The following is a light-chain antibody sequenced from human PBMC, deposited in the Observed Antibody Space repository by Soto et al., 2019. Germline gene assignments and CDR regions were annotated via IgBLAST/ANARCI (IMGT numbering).Light chain of an antibody. V-gene: IGKV3-20*01. CDR1: QSVGRY. Sequence: EIVMTQSPGTLSVSPGERATLSCRASQSVGRYLAWYQQRPGQAPRLLIYDSSNRVTGIPARFSGNGSGTDFSLTISRLDPEDFAVYYCKQYSSSPITFGQGTRLEIK. J-gene: IGKJ5*01. CDR3: KQYSSSPIT. CDR2: DSS.